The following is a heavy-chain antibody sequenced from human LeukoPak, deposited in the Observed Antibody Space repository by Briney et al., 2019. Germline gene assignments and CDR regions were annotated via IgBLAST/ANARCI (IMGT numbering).Heavy chain of an antibody. CDR2: IHHSGST. V-gene: IGHV4-4*02. J-gene: IGHJ3*02. D-gene: IGHD3-10*01. Sequence: SETLSLTCAVSGGSITSSNWWNWVRQPPGKWLEWIGEIHHSGSTNYSPSLKSRVTISVDKSKNQFSLKLNSVTAADTAVYYCAKSNGYGLVDIWGQGTMVTVSS. CDR1: GGSITSSNW. CDR3: AKSNGYGLVDI.